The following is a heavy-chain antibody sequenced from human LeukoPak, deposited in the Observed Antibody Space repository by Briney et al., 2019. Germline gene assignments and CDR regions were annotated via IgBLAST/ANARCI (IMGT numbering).Heavy chain of an antibody. CDR1: XFXFSXYA. CDR2: ISGSGGST. V-gene: IGHV3-23*01. Sequence: LRLSXAAXXFXFSXYAMSWVRQAPGKGLEWVSAISGSGGSTYYADSVKGRFTISRDNSKNTLYLQMNSLRAEDTAVYYCAKDSLTTSLDYWGQGTLVTVSS. CDR3: AKDSLTTSLDY. J-gene: IGHJ4*02. D-gene: IGHD1-1*01.